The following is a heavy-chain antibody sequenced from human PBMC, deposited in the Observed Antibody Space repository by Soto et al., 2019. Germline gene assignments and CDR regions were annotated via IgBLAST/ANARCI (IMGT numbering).Heavy chain of an antibody. CDR3: AQNFDY. J-gene: IGHJ4*02. V-gene: IGHV3-23*01. CDR1: GFTFSSYS. CDR2: ISADGART. Sequence: PGGSLRLSCAASGFTFSSYSMTWVRQGPEKGLEWVSEISADGARTYYADSVKGRFTVSRDNSKNTVYLQMNSLRAEDTAVYYCAQNFDYWGQGALLTVSS.